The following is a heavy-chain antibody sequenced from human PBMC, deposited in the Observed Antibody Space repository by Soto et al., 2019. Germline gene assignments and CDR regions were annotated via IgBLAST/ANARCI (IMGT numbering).Heavy chain of an antibody. Sequence: PSETLSLTCTVSGGSIGSYYWSWIRQPPGKGLEWIGYIYYSGSTNYNPSLKSRVTISVDTSKNQFSLKPSSVTAADTAVYYCATKAGAAAGFGHYGMDVWGQGTTVTVSS. CDR3: ATKAGAAAGFGHYGMDV. J-gene: IGHJ6*02. V-gene: IGHV4-59*01. CDR2: IYYSGST. D-gene: IGHD6-13*01. CDR1: GGSIGSYY.